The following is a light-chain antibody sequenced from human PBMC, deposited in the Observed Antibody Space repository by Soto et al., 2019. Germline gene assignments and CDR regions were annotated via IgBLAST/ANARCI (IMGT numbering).Light chain of an antibody. J-gene: IGKJ5*01. CDR1: QSVDSN. CDR3: QQHSKWPIT. CDR2: GIS. Sequence: EIVMTQSPGTLSLSPGETATLSCRASQSVDSNYLAWYQQKPGQAPRLLVYGISTRATDIPARFSDSGSGTEFTLTISSLQSEDFGIYYCQQHSKWPITFGQGTRLEIK. V-gene: IGKV3-15*01.